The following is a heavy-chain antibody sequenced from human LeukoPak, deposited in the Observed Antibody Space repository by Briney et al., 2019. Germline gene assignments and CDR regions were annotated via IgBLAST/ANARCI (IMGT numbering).Heavy chain of an antibody. CDR3: AREGPRGNSQFDY. Sequence: GGSLRLSCAASGFTFSSYGMHWVRQAPGKGLEWVALIWYDGSNKYYADSVKGRLTTSRDNSKNTLYLQMNSLRAEDTAVYYCAREGPRGNSQFDYWGQGTLVTVSS. J-gene: IGHJ4*02. CDR1: GFTFSSYG. CDR2: IWYDGSNK. D-gene: IGHD2/OR15-2a*01. V-gene: IGHV3-33*01.